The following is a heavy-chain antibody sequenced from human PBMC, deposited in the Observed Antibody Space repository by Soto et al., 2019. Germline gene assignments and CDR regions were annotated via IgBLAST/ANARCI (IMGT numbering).Heavy chain of an antibody. V-gene: IGHV1-69*01. CDR2: IIPIFGTA. CDR3: ARVVHDYGDYLHDY. J-gene: IGHJ4*02. CDR1: GGTFSSYA. Sequence: QVQLVQSGAEVKKPGSSVKVSCKASGGTFSSYAISWVRQAPEQGLEWMGGIIPIFGTANYAQKFQGRVTITADESTSTAYMELSSLRSEDTAVYYCARVVHDYGDYLHDYWGQGTLVTGSS. D-gene: IGHD4-17*01.